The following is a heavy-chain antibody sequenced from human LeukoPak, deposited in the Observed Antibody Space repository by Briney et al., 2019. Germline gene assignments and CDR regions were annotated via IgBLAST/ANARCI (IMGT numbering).Heavy chain of an antibody. CDR3: ARHSDSGTYRQYGFDT. J-gene: IGHJ3*02. Sequence: SSETLSLTCTVSGGSISSNNYYWGWIRQPPGEGLEWIASISSSGSTYYNPSFKSRVTISVETSENQVSLKLSSVTAADTAVYYCARHSDSGTYRQYGFDTWGQGTMVTVSS. CDR2: ISSSGST. V-gene: IGHV4-39*01. D-gene: IGHD3-22*01. CDR1: GGSISSNNYY.